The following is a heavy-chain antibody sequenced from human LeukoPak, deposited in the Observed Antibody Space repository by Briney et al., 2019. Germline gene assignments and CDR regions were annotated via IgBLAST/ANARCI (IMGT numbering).Heavy chain of an antibody. D-gene: IGHD3-3*02. CDR2: IHLNTGGT. CDR1: GYTFTGYY. V-gene: IGHV1-2*02. Sequence: GASVKVSCKASGYTFTGYYMHLVRQAPGQGLEWMGWIHLNTGGTNYAQKFQGRVTMTRDMSTSTVYMELSSLRSEDTAVYYCARDSTQGNYYYMDVWGKGTTVTVSS. CDR3: ARDSTQGNYYYMDV. J-gene: IGHJ6*03.